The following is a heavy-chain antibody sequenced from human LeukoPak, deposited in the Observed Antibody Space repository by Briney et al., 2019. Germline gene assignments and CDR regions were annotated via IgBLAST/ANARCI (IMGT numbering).Heavy chain of an antibody. CDR3: ARNRWPLHAFDI. V-gene: IGHV1-69*06. Sequence: ASVKVSCKASGCTFSSYAISWVRQTPGQGLEWMGGIIPIFGTANYAQKFQGRVTITADKSTSTAYMELSSLRSGDTAVYYCARNRWPLHAFDIWGQGTMVTVSS. CDR1: GCTFSSYA. CDR2: IIPIFGTA. J-gene: IGHJ3*02. D-gene: IGHD3-16*02.